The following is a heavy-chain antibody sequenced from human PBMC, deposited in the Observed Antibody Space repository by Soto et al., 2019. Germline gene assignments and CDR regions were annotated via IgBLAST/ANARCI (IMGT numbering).Heavy chain of an antibody. Sequence: QVQLVQSGAEVKKPGSSVKVSCMASGGSFNSYAINWVRQAPGQGLEWVGGVIPDYDRRNYAQKFQGRATITADKSTSTVYMELSILGSEDTAVYFCARDPSNDYGGDTFDYWGQGTLVTVSS. CDR1: GGSFNSYA. J-gene: IGHJ4*02. V-gene: IGHV1-69*06. CDR2: VIPDYDRR. CDR3: ARDPSNDYGGDTFDY. D-gene: IGHD4-17*01.